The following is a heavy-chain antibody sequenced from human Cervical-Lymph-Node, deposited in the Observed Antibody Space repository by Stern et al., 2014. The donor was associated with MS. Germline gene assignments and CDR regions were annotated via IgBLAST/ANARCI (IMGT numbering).Heavy chain of an antibody. CDR3: ASGTGSKRPTGNY. V-gene: IGHV1-46*01. J-gene: IGHJ4*02. CDR1: GYTFTSHY. CDR2: INPSGDSA. Sequence: QMQLVQSGAEVKKPGASVKVSCKAPGYTFTSHYMHWVRQAPGQGLEWVGIINPSGDSASYAQKLQGRVTMTRDTSTSTVYMELSSLRSEDTAVYYCASGTGSKRPTGNYWGQGTLVTVSS. D-gene: IGHD3/OR15-3a*01.